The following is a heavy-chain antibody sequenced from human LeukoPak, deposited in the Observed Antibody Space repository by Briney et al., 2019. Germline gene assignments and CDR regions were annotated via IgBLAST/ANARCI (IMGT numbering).Heavy chain of an antibody. Sequence: ASVKVSCKASGYTFTDYDINWVRQATGQGLEWMGWMNPISGNTGYAQKFQGRVTMTRDTSISTAYMDLSLRSEDTAVYYCARVGANLYCSSTSCPKDIYAFDIWGQGTMVTVSS. CDR1: GYTFTDYD. CDR3: ARVGANLYCSSTSCPKDIYAFDI. CDR2: MNPISGNT. V-gene: IGHV1-8*01. J-gene: IGHJ3*02. D-gene: IGHD2-2*01.